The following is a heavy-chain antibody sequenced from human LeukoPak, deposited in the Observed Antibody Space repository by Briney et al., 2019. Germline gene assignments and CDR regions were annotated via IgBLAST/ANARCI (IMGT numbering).Heavy chain of an antibody. CDR1: GFTFTTYV. Sequence: QSGGSLRLSCAASGFTFTTYVMSWVRQAPGKGLEWVSGIRGSGNSPLYADSVKGRFTISRDNSKSTLRLQMHSLRAEDTAVYYCAKGAFTYGDYAPYFDYWGQGTLVTVSS. D-gene: IGHD4-17*01. CDR2: IRGSGNSP. CDR3: AKGAFTYGDYAPYFDY. J-gene: IGHJ4*02. V-gene: IGHV3-23*01.